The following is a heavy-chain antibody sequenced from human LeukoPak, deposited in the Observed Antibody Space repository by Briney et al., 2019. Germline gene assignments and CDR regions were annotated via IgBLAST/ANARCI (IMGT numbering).Heavy chain of an antibody. J-gene: IGHJ5*02. V-gene: IGHV3-48*04. D-gene: IGHD2-21*02. CDR2: ISSSGSTI. Sequence: GGSLRLSCAASGFTFSSYAMSWVRQAPGKGLEWVSYISSSGSTIYYADSAKGRFTISRDNAKNSLYLQMNSLRAEDTAVYYCARDGPHCGGDCYDTWGQGTLVTVSS. CDR1: GFTFSSYA. CDR3: ARDGPHCGGDCYDT.